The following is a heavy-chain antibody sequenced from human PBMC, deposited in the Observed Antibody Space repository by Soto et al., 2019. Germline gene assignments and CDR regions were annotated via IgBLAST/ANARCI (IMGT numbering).Heavy chain of an antibody. V-gene: IGHV4-34*01. D-gene: IGHD6-13*01. CDR3: ARGGHSTPVRFDY. CDR2: INNSGST. CDR1: GGSFNGYY. J-gene: IGHJ4*02. Sequence: QVQLQQWGAGLLKPSETLSLTCAVYGGSFNGYYWSWIRQPPGKGLEWIGEINNSGSTNYNPSLMSRVTISVDTSKNKFSLKLSSVTAADTAVYDCARGGHSTPVRFDYWGQGTLVTVSS.